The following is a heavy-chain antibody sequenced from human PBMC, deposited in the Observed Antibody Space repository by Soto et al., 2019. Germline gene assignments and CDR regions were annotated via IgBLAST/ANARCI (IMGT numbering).Heavy chain of an antibody. V-gene: IGHV1-2*04. Sequence: VKVSCKASGYTFTGYYMHWVRQAPGQGLEWMGWINPNSGGTNYAQKFQGWVTMTRDTSISTAYMELSRLRSDDTAVYYCARSVSSDGSGSYSDYWGQGTLVTVSS. CDR2: INPNSGGT. D-gene: IGHD3-10*01. J-gene: IGHJ4*02. CDR1: GYTFTGYY. CDR3: ARSVSSDGSGSYSDY.